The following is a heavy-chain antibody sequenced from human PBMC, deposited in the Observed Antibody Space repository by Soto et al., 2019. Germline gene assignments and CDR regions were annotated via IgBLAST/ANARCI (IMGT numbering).Heavy chain of an antibody. Sequence: SETLSLTCAVSGYSISTGFNWAWIRQPPGKGLEWIGSIYHSGSTYYNLSLKSRVTISSDASKNQISLKLSSVTAADTALYCCARDWGTGFYHLVSWGQGTLVTGSS. CDR2: IYHSGST. D-gene: IGHD6-19*01. J-gene: IGHJ4*02. V-gene: IGHV4-38-2*02. CDR1: GYSISTGFN. CDR3: ARDWGTGFYHLVS.